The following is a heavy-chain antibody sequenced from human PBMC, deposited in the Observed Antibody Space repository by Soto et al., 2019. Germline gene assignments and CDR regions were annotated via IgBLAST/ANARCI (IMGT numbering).Heavy chain of an antibody. CDR1: GFSLNTNGMG. CDR2: IYWDEDK. J-gene: IGHJ6*02. V-gene: IGHV2-5*02. Sequence: QITLKESGPTLVRPTQTLTLTCSFSGFSLNTNGMGVGWIRQPPGKALEWLAFIYWDEDKRYSPSLKTRLTVTTDTSKNAVVLTLTNLGPLDTGTYYCAGSNYASCLDVWGQGTTVTVSS. D-gene: IGHD1-7*01. CDR3: AGSNYASCLDV.